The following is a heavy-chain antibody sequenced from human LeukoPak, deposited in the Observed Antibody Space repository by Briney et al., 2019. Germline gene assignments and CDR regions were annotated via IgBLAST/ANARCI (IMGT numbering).Heavy chain of an antibody. V-gene: IGHV1-2*02. CDR3: ARGHYGDYDRPPPDY. J-gene: IGHJ4*02. Sequence: ASVKVSCKASGYTFTGYYMHWARQAPGQGLEWMGWINPNSGGTNYAQKFQGRVTMTRDTSISTAYMELSRLRSDDTAVYYCARGHYGDYDRPPPDYWGQGTLVTVSS. CDR1: GYTFTGYY. CDR2: INPNSGGT. D-gene: IGHD4-17*01.